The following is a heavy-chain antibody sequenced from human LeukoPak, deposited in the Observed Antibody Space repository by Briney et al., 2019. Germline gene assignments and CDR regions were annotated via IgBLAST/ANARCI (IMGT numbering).Heavy chain of an antibody. D-gene: IGHD5-12*01. Sequence: ASVKVSCKASGYTFTGYYMHWVRQAPGQGLEWMGWISAYNGNTNYAQKLQGRVTMTTDTSTSTAYMELRSLRSDDTAVYYCARDDALVATGSFDYWGQGTLVTVSS. V-gene: IGHV1-18*04. CDR1: GYTFTGYY. CDR2: ISAYNGNT. CDR3: ARDDALVATGSFDY. J-gene: IGHJ4*02.